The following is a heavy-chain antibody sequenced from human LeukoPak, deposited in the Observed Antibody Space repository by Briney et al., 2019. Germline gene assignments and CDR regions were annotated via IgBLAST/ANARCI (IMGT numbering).Heavy chain of an antibody. CDR2: INHSGST. CDR3: ARGAQYYDILTGYSLFFDY. V-gene: IGHV4-34*01. D-gene: IGHD3-9*01. Sequence: LSLTXAVYGGSFSGYYWSWIRQPPGKGLEWIGEINHSGSTNYNPSLKSRVTISVDTSKNQFSLKLSSVTAADTAVYYCARGAQYYDILTGYSLFFDYWGQGTLVTVSS. J-gene: IGHJ4*02. CDR1: GGSFSGYY.